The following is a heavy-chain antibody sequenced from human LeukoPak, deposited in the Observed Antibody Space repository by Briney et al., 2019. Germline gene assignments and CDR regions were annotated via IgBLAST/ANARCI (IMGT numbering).Heavy chain of an antibody. V-gene: IGHV4-30-4*01. D-gene: IGHD5-12*01. CDR3: ARVAGDSGYDTDY. J-gene: IGHJ4*02. CDR2: IYYSGST. CDR1: GGSISSGDYY. Sequence: PSETLSLTCTVSGGSISSGDYYWSWIRQPPGKGLEWIGYIYYSGSTYYNPSLKSRVTISVDTSKNQFSLKLSPVTAADTAVYYCARVAGDSGYDTDYWGQGTLVTVSS.